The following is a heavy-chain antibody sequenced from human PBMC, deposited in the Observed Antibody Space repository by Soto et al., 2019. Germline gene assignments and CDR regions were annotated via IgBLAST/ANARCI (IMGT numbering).Heavy chain of an antibody. V-gene: IGHV4-59*12. CDR3: ARVIIGCTKGVCYTELDY. Sequence: QVQLQESRPGLVKPSETLSLTCTVSGGSISSYYWSWIRQPPGKGLAWIGYIYYSGRTNYNPSLKSLVTISVDTSKNQFSLKLSSVTAADTAVYYCARVIIGCTKGVCYTELDYWGQGTLVTVSS. D-gene: IGHD2-8*01. CDR1: GGSISSYY. J-gene: IGHJ4*02. CDR2: IYYSGRT.